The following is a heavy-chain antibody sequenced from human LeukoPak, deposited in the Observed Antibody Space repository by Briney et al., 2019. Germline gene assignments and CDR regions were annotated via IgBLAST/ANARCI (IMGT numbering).Heavy chain of an antibody. D-gene: IGHD5-12*01. J-gene: IGHJ6*03. V-gene: IGHV3-30*01. CDR3: ARKGYSGYDFDYYYYYMDV. CDR2: ISYDGSNK. Sequence: PGGSLRLSCAASGFTFSSYAMHWVRQAPGKGLEWVAVISYDGSNKYYADSVKGRFTISRDNSKNTLYLQMNSLRAEDTAVYYCARKGYSGYDFDYYYYYMDVWGKGTTVTVSS. CDR1: GFTFSSYA.